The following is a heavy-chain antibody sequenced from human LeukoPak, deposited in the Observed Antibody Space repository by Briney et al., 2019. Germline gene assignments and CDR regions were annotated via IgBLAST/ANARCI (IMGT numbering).Heavy chain of an antibody. D-gene: IGHD1-26*01. Sequence: PGGSLRLSCAASGFTFSSYGMNWVRQAPGKGLEWVSSISSSSSYIYYADSVKGRFTISRDNAKNSLSLQMHSLRAEDTAVYYCARDRGASYPTAFDSWGQGTLVSVSS. CDR2: ISSSSSYI. CDR3: ARDRGASYPTAFDS. CDR1: GFTFSSYG. J-gene: IGHJ4*02. V-gene: IGHV3-21*01.